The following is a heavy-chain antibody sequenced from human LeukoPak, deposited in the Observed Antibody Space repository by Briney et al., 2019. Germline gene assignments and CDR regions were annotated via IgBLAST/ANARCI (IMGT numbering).Heavy chain of an antibody. D-gene: IGHD3-3*01. V-gene: IGHV1-2*02. CDR2: INPNSGGT. CDR3: PRGQQSGFGSGLKVDAFDI. J-gene: IGHJ3*02. CDR1: GYTFTGYY. Sequence: ASVKVSCKASGYTFTGYYMHWVRQAPGQGLEWMGWINPNSGGTNYAKKFQGRVTMTRDRSISTACMELSRLRSDDTAVYYCPRGQQSGFGSGLKVDAFDIWGQGTMVTVSS.